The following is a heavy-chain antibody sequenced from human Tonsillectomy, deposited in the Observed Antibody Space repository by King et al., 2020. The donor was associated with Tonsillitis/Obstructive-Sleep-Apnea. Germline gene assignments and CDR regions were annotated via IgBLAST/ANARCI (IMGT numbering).Heavy chain of an antibody. CDR1: GYSFTSYW. CDR3: ATLFEHSSSSDSFDY. J-gene: IGHJ4*02. Sequence: QLVQSRAEVKKPGESLKISCKGSGYSFTSYWIGWVRQMPGKGLEWMGIIYPGDSDTTYSPSFQGQVTISADKSISTAYLQWSSLKASDTAMYYCATLFEHSSSSDSFDYWGQGTLVTVSS. D-gene: IGHD6-6*01. V-gene: IGHV5-51*01. CDR2: IYPGDSDT.